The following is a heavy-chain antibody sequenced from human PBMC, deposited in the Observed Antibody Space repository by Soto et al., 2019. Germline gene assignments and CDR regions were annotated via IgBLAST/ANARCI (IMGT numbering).Heavy chain of an antibody. V-gene: IGHV3-30*18. CDR1: GFTFSSYG. Sequence: AGGSLRLSCAASGFTFSSYGMHWVRQAPGKGLEWVAVISYDGSNKYYADSVKGRFTISRDNSKNTLYLQMNSLRAEDTAVYYCAKVASSSSYSYYYYGMDVWGQGTTVTVSS. J-gene: IGHJ6*02. CDR3: AKVASSSSYSYYYYGMDV. CDR2: ISYDGSNK. D-gene: IGHD6-6*01.